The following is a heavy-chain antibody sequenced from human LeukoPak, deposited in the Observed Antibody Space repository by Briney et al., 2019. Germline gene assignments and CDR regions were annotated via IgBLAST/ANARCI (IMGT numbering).Heavy chain of an antibody. CDR3: ARLSMDY. D-gene: IGHD3-16*02. CDR1: GYSIGSGYY. J-gene: IGHJ4*02. CDR2: IYHSGST. V-gene: IGHV4-38-2*01. Sequence: SETLSLTCAVSGYSIGSGYYWGWIRQPPGKGLEWIGSIYHSGSTYYNPSLKSRVTISVDTSKNQFSLKLSSVTAADTAVYYCARLSMDYWGQGTLVTVSS.